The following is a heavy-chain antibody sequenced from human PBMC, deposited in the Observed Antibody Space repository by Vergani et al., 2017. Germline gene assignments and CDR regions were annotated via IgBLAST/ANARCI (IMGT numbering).Heavy chain of an antibody. CDR2: ISYDGRNK. J-gene: IGHJ4*02. CDR3: AREDGDPGSDYFDY. D-gene: IGHD7-27*01. CDR1: GFTFSSYA. Sequence: QVQLVESGGGVVQPGRSLRLSCAASGFTFSSYAMHWVRQAPGKGLEWVAVISYDGRNKYYADSVKGRFTISRDNSKNTLYLQMNSLRAEDTAVYYCAREDGDPGSDYFDYGGQGTLVTVSS. V-gene: IGHV3-30*04.